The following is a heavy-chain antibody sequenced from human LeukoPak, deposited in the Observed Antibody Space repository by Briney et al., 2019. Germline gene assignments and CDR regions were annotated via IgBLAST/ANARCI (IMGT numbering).Heavy chain of an antibody. D-gene: IGHD1-1*01. Sequence: PGGSLRLSCAASGFTFSSYSMNWVRQAPGKGLEWVSYISSSSSTIYYADSVKGRFTISRDNAKNSLYLQMNSLRAEDTAVYYCARDTTPYNNASYYDAFDIWGQGTLVTVSS. J-gene: IGHJ3*02. CDR3: ARDTTPYNNASYYDAFDI. V-gene: IGHV3-48*04. CDR2: ISSSSSTI. CDR1: GFTFSSYS.